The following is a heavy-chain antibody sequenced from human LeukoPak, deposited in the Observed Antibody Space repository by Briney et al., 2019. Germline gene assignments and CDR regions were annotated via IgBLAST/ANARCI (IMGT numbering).Heavy chain of an antibody. CDR1: GYTFTSYD. Sequence: SVKVSYKASGYTFTSYDINWVRQATGQGLEWMGWMNPNSGNTGYAQKFQGRVTMTRNTSISTAYMELSSLRSEDTAVYYCARGHEYYYDSSGYYYYHRFDPWGQGTLVTVSS. CDR3: ARGHEYYYDSSGYYYYHRFDP. J-gene: IGHJ5*02. D-gene: IGHD3-22*01. V-gene: IGHV1-8*01. CDR2: MNPNSGNT.